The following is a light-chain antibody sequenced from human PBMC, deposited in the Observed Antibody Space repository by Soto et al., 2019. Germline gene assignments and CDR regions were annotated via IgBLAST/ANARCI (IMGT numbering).Light chain of an antibody. CDR2: GAS. J-gene: IGKJ4*01. V-gene: IGKV3-20*01. CDR3: QQYDTSPPLT. Sequence: ESVLTQSPGTLSLSPGERATLSCRASQSVRSNHFAWYQQRPGQAPRLLIYGASSRATGIPDRFSGSGSGTDFALTISRLEPEDFAVYYCQQYDTSPPLTFGGGTRVEIK. CDR1: QSVRSNH.